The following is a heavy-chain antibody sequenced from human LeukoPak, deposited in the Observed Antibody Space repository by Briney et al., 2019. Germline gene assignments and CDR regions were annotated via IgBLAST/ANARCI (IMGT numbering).Heavy chain of an antibody. CDR3: AKVLDDYGDFGPINPSDY. CDR2: ISGSGGST. J-gene: IGHJ4*02. CDR1: GFTFSSYA. Sequence: GGSLRLSCAASGFTFSSYAMSWVRQAQGKGLEWVSAISGSGGSTYYADSVKGRFTISRDNSKNTLYLQMNSLRAEDTAVYYCAKVLDDYGDFGPINPSDYWGQGTLVTVSS. D-gene: IGHD4-17*01. V-gene: IGHV3-23*01.